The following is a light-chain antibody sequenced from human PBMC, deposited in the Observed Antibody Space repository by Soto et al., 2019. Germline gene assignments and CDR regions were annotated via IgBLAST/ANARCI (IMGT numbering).Light chain of an antibody. CDR2: DAS. J-gene: IGKJ1*01. V-gene: IGKV1-5*01. Sequence: DIQMTQSPSTLSASVGDRVTITCRASQSISSWLAWYQQKPGKAPKLLIYDASSLESGVPSRFSGSGSGTEFTLTISSLQPYDFATYYCQQYNSYSRTVGQGTKVDSK. CDR3: QQYNSYSRT. CDR1: QSISSW.